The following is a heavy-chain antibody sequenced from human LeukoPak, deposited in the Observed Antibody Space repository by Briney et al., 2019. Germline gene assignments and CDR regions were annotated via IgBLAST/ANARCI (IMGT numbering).Heavy chain of an antibody. D-gene: IGHD4-23*01. J-gene: IGHJ4*02. V-gene: IGHV5-51*01. Sequence: GESLKISCKGSGYSFTNYWIGWVRQMPGKGLEWMGIIYPGDSDTRYSPSFQGQVIISADKSISTAYLQWSSLKASDTAMYYCARPYDYGGNSWYYWGQGTLVTVSS. CDR1: GYSFTNYW. CDR2: IYPGDSDT. CDR3: ARPYDYGGNSWYY.